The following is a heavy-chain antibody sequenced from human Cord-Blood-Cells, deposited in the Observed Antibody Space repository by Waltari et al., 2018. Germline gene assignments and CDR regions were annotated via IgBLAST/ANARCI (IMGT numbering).Heavy chain of an antibody. V-gene: IGHV1-46*01. CDR2: IKPSGGST. CDR1: GYTFTSYY. Sequence: QVQLVQSGAEVKKPGASVKVSCKASGYTFTSYYMHWVRQAPGQGLEWLGIIKPSGGSTSYEQKFQGRVTMTRDTSTSTVYMELSSLRSEDTAVYYCARSRDGYNFDYWGQGTLVTVSS. CDR3: ARSRDGYNFDY. D-gene: IGHD5-12*01. J-gene: IGHJ4*02.